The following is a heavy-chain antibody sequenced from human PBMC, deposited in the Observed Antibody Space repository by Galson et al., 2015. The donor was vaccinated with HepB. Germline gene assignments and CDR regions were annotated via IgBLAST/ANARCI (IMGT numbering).Heavy chain of an antibody. J-gene: IGHJ4*02. D-gene: IGHD5-12*01. CDR2: FDPEDGET. Sequence: SVKVSCKVSGYTLTELSMHWVRQAPGKGLEWMGGFDPEDGETIYAQKFQGRVTMTEDTSTDTAYMELSSLRSEDTAVYYCATAGQWIRDPRFDYWGQGTLVTVSS. CDR1: GYTLTELS. V-gene: IGHV1-24*01. CDR3: ATAGQWIRDPRFDY.